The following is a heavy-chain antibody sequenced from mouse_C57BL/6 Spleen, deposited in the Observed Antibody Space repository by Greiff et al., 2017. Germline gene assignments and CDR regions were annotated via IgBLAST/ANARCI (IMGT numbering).Heavy chain of an antibody. Sequence: QVQLQQSGPGLVQPSQSLSNTCTVSGFSLTSYGVHWVRQSPGKGLEWLGVIWRGGSTDYNAAFISRLSISKDNSKSQVFFKMNSLQADDTAIYYCARNSLGTAAWFAYWGQGTLVTVSA. CDR2: IWRGGST. V-gene: IGHV2-2*01. D-gene: IGHD3-1*01. CDR1: GFSLTSYG. CDR3: ARNSLGTAAWFAY. J-gene: IGHJ3*01.